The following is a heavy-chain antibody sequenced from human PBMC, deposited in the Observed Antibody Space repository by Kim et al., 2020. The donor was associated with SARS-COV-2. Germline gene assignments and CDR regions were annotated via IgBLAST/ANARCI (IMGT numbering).Heavy chain of an antibody. J-gene: IGHJ5*02. CDR3: SRHFHQSSSSSRWFDP. Sequence: SETLSLTCTVSGGSISTYYWSWIRQPPRKGLEWIGYISYSGSTNYNSSLNSRVTISVDTSKSKFSLKLRPVTAAATAVSYCSRHFHQSSSSSRWFDPWG. CDR2: ISYSGST. D-gene: IGHD6-6*01. V-gene: IGHV4-59*08. CDR1: GGSISTYY.